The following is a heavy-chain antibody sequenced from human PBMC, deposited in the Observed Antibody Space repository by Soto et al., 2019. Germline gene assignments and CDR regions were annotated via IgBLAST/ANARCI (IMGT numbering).Heavy chain of an antibody. D-gene: IGHD1-1*01. CDR2: IRGKAYGGTT. Sequence: GGSLSLSCTGSGVTFGGYGLSWVRRSPGKGLEWVGAIRGKAYGGTTEYAASVRGRFIISRDDSKSTAYLQMNNVRTEDTAVYYCASYRAEADMEDFDYWGQGTLVTVSS. CDR3: ASYRAEADMEDFDY. V-gene: IGHV3-49*04. CDR1: GVTFGGYG. J-gene: IGHJ4*02.